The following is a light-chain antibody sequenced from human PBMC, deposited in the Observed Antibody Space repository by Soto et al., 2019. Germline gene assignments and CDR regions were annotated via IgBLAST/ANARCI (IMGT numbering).Light chain of an antibody. CDR3: CSYTPNNTWV. J-gene: IGLJ3*02. V-gene: IGLV2-14*01. CDR1: NSDVGGYNY. Sequence: QSALTQPASVSGSPGQSITISCTGTNSDVGGYNYVSWYQQHPGKAPKLIIYEVSDRPSGISTRFSASKSGNTASLTISGLQPEDEADYYCCSYTPNNTWVFGGGTKVTVL. CDR2: EVS.